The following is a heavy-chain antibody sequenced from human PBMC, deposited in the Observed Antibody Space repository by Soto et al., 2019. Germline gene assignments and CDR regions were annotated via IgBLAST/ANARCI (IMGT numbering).Heavy chain of an antibody. Sequence: QVQLQQWGAGLLKPSETLSLTCAVYGGSFSGYYWPWIRQPPGTGLEWIGEINHSGSTNYNPSLKSRFTISVDTSKNQFSLKLTSVTAADTAVYYCARDKITGLFDYWGQGTLVTVSS. CDR3: ARDKITGLFDY. J-gene: IGHJ4*02. V-gene: IGHV4-34*01. D-gene: IGHD2-8*02. CDR1: GGSFSGYY. CDR2: INHSGST.